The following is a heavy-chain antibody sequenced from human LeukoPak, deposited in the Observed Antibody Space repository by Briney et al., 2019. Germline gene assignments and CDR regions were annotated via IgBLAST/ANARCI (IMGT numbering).Heavy chain of an antibody. D-gene: IGHD1-26*01. CDR2: ISDNENT. V-gene: IGHV4-39*07. CDR1: GASLTTRSYF. CDR3: ARDGRGSKWELVFGASYYFYMDV. Sequence: SETLSLTCIVSGASLTTRSYFSGWIRQSPGKGLELIASISDNENTYYTRSLNTRAPISVERTQNKFSLKLNSVTDAERAVYYCARDGRGSKWELVFGASYYFYMDVWGRGTTVTVSS. J-gene: IGHJ6*03.